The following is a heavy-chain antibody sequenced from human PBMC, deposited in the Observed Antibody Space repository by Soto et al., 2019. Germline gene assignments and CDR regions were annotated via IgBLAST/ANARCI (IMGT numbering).Heavy chain of an antibody. V-gene: IGHV4-34*01. J-gene: IGHJ5*02. CDR2: INHSGST. D-gene: IGHD3-10*01. CDR3: ANRGGDTYNWLDP. CDR1: GGSFSGYY. Sequence: QVQLQQWGAGLLKPSETLSLTCAVYGGSFSGYYWSWIRQPPGKGLEWIGEINHSGSTNYNPSLNRRVTISGNTSNNQFSPKLSSVTAADTAVYYCANRGGDTYNWLDPWGQGTLVTVSS.